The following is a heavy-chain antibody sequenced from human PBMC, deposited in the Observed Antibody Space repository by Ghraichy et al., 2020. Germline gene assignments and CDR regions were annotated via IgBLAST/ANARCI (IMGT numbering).Heavy chain of an antibody. CDR3: ARGRLYYDILTGYAPHYYYYGMDV. CDR2: INHSGST. CDR1: GGSFSGYY. J-gene: IGHJ6*02. D-gene: IGHD3-9*01. V-gene: IGHV4-34*01. Sequence: SETLSLTCAVYGGSFSGYYWSWIRQPPGKGLEWIGEINHSGSTNYNPSLKSRVTISVDTSKNQFSLKLSSVTAADTAVYYCARGRLYYDILTGYAPHYYYYGMDVWGQGTTVTVSS.